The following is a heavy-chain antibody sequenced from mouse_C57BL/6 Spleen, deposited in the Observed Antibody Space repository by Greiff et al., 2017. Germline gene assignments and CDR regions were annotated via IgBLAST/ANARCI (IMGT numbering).Heavy chain of an antibody. CDR3: ARYSNLYYFDY. V-gene: IGHV1-55*01. CDR2: IYPGSGST. Sequence: QVHVKQPGAELVKPGASVKMSCKASGYTFTSYWITWVKQRPGQGLAWIGDIYPGSGSTNYNEKFKSKATLTVDTSSSTAYMQLSSLTSEDSAVYYCARYSNLYYFDYWGQGTTLTVSS. CDR1: GYTFTSYW. J-gene: IGHJ2*01. D-gene: IGHD2-5*01.